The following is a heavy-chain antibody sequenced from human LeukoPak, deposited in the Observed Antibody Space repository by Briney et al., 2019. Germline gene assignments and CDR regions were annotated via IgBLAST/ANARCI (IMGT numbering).Heavy chain of an antibody. D-gene: IGHD4/OR15-4a*01. CDR1: GGSISSGGYY. CDR2: INHRGST. V-gene: IGHV4-31*03. CDR3: ARTPSMVEIGAFDI. Sequence: SQTLSLTCTVSGGSISSGGYYWSWIRQPPGKGLEWIGEINHRGSTNYNPSLKNRVTISVDTSKNQFSLKLSSVTAADTAVYYCARTPSMVEIGAFDIWGQGTMVTVSS. J-gene: IGHJ3*02.